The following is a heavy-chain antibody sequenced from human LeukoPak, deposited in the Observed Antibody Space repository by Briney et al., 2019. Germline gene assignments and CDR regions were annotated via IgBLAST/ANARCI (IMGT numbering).Heavy chain of an antibody. J-gene: IGHJ5*02. V-gene: IGHV3-23*01. D-gene: IGHD3-22*01. CDR3: AKKTYYYDSSASPRGWFDP. CDR1: GFSLRNYG. Sequence: GGSLRLSCAASGFSLRNYGVNWVRQAPGKGLEWVSAISGSGGSTYSADSVKGRFTISRDNSKNTLYPQMNSLRAEDTAVYYCAKKTYYYDSSASPRGWFDPWGQGTLVTVSS. CDR2: ISGSGGST.